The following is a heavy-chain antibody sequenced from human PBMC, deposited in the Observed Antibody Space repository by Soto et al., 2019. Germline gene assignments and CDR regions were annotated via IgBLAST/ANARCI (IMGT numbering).Heavy chain of an antibody. D-gene: IGHD3-3*01. Sequence: QITLNESGPTVVRPTENLPLTCRFSGFSLTTSGVGVGWIRQSPGKAPEWLALIYWDDDKRYSASLKSRLTNTKDPSKNQVVLTVSDLDPTDTATYYCAHRVLRTVFGLVTTTAIYFDFWGQGTPVAVSS. CDR3: AHRVLRTVFGLVTTTAIYFDF. CDR2: IYWDDDK. CDR1: GFSLTTSGVG. V-gene: IGHV2-5*02. J-gene: IGHJ4*02.